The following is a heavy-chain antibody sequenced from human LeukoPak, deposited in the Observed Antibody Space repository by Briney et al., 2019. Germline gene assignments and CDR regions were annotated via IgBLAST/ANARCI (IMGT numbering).Heavy chain of an antibody. J-gene: IGHJ3*02. Sequence: SETLSLTCTVSGGSMSPFYWSWIRQSPGKGLEWIGSSYYSGGTNYNPFLTSRATTSVDTSKNQFSLELSSVTAADTAVYYCTVNSTKHTFDIWGQGTMVTVSS. CDR2: SYYSGGT. V-gene: IGHV4-59*08. CDR1: GGSMSPFY. CDR3: TVNSTKHTFDI. D-gene: IGHD1-1*01.